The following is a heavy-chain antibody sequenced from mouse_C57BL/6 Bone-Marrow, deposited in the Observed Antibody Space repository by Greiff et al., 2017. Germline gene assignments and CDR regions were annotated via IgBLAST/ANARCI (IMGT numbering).Heavy chain of an antibody. CDR3: TTRGYYGSSSLYWYFGV. CDR2: IDPENGDT. D-gene: IGHD1-1*01. V-gene: IGHV14-4*01. J-gene: IGHJ1*03. CDR1: GFNIKDDY. Sequence: VQLQQSGAELVRPGASVKLSCTASGFNIKDDYMHWVKQRPEQGLEWIGWIDPENGDTAYASKFQGKASITADTSSNTAYLQLSSLTSEDTAVYYCTTRGYYGSSSLYWYFGVWGTGTTVTVSS.